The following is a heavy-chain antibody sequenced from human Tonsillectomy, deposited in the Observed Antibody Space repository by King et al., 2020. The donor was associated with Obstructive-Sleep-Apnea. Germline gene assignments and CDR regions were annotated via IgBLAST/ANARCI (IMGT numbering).Heavy chain of an antibody. D-gene: IGHD2-15*01. Sequence: VQLVESGGGLVQPGGSLRLSCAASGITFSSYWMHWVRQAPGKGLVWVSRINSDGSSTSYADSVRGRFTISRDNAKNTLYLQMNSLRAEDTAVYYCARGHTALYGYGMDVWGQGTTVTVSS. CDR3: ARGHTALYGYGMDV. CDR2: INSDGSST. CDR1: GITFSSYW. J-gene: IGHJ6*02. V-gene: IGHV3-74*01.